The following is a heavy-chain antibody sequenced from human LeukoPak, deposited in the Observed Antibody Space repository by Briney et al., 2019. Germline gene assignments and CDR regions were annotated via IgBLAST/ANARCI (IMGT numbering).Heavy chain of an antibody. CDR3: ARQQSSGWLYFDY. CDR1: GGSISSSSYY. J-gene: IGHJ4*02. CDR2: IYYSGST. D-gene: IGHD6-19*01. Sequence: SETLSLTCTVSGGSISSSSYYWGWIRQPPGKGLEWIGSIYYSGSTYYNPSLKSRVTISVDTSKNQFSLKLSSVTAADTAVYYCARQQSSGWLYFDYWGQGTLVTVSS. V-gene: IGHV4-39*01.